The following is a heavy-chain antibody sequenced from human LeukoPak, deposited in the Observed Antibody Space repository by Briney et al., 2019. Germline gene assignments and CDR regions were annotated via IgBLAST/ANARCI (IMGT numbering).Heavy chain of an antibody. D-gene: IGHD3-22*01. Sequence: ASVKVSCKASGYTFTGYYMHWVRQAPGQGLEWMGWINPNSGGTNYAQKFQGRVTMTRDTSISTAYMELSRLRSDDTAVYYCARRVAYYDSGGYHSVFDYWGQGTLVTVSS. J-gene: IGHJ4*02. CDR1: GYTFTGYY. CDR3: ARRVAYYDSGGYHSVFDY. CDR2: INPNSGGT. V-gene: IGHV1-2*02.